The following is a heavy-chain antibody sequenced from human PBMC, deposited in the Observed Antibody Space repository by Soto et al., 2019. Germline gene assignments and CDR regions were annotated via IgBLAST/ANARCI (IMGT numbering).Heavy chain of an antibody. CDR2: ISAHSGNT. CDR1: GYAFTTYG. V-gene: IGHV1-18*01. CDR3: ARGRYGDY. Sequence: QVHLVQSGAEVKKPGASVKVSCKGSGYAFTTYGITWVRQAPGQGLEWMGWISAHSGNTNYAQKRQGRVTVTRDTSTITAYMELRSLRSDDTAVYYCARGRYGDYWGQGALVTVSS. D-gene: IGHD1-1*01. J-gene: IGHJ4*02.